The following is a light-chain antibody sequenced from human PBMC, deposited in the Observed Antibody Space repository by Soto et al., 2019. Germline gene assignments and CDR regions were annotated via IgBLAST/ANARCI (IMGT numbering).Light chain of an antibody. CDR3: QQSYSTPRT. CDR2: AAS. V-gene: IGKV1-39*01. Sequence: DIQMTQSPSSLSASVGDRVTITCRASQSISNYLNWYQQKPGKAPKLLMYAASSLQSGVPSRFSGSGSGTDFTLNISSLQPEDFATYYCQQSYSTPRTFGQATKVEIK. CDR1: QSISNY. J-gene: IGKJ1*01.